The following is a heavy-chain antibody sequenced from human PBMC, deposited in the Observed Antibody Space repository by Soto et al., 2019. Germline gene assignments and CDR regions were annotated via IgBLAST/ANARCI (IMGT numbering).Heavy chain of an antibody. V-gene: IGHV2-5*02. D-gene: IGHD5-12*01. CDR1: GFSLRTSGVG. CDR3: AHEWLRGSWYYYGMDV. J-gene: IGHJ6*02. CDR2: IYWDDDK. Sequence: QITLKESGPTLVKPTQTLTLTCTFSGFSLRTSGVGVGWIRQPPGKALEWLALIYWDDDKRYSPSLKSRLTITKDTSKNQVVLTMTNMDPVDTATYYCAHEWLRGSWYYYGMDVWGQGTTVTVSS.